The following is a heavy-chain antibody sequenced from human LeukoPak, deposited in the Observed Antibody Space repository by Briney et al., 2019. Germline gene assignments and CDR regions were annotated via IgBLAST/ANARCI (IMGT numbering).Heavy chain of an antibody. CDR3: ARVGSSWYADSYFDY. J-gene: IGHJ4*02. CDR2: IKQDESQK. CDR1: GFSFSSYW. Sequence: PGGSLRLSFAASGFSFSSYWMTWVRQAPGKGLEWVANIKQDESQKNYVESVKGRFTISRDNAKNSLYLQMNSLRAEDTALYHCARVGSSWYADSYFDYWGQGTLVTVSS. D-gene: IGHD6-13*01. V-gene: IGHV3-7*03.